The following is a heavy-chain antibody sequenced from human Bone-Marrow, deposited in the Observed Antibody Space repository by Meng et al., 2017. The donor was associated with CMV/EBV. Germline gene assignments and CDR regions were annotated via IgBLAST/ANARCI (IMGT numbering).Heavy chain of an antibody. V-gene: IGHV3-72*01. D-gene: IGHD1-26*01. Sequence: SGFTFRDHEMDWVRQAPGKGVEWVGRSRNKANSQTTTYAASVKGRFTISRDDSKNLLYLQMNSLKTEDTAVYYCTSYSGTYYPTDSWGQGTLVTVSS. CDR2: SRNKANSQTT. CDR3: TSYSGTYYPTDS. CDR1: GFTFRDHE. J-gene: IGHJ4*02.